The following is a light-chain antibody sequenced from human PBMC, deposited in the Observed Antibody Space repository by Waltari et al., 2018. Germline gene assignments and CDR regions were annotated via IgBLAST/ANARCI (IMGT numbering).Light chain of an antibody. CDR1: DSDVGAYDF. Sequence: QSALTQPASVSGSPGQSITISCSGNDSDVGAYDFVSWYQQHPGKAPHLIIYEVSNRPSGISNRCSASKSGTTASLAISGLQAEDEADYYCSSYTTSSAPGVFGTGTRVTVL. CDR3: SSYTTSSAPGV. J-gene: IGLJ1*01. V-gene: IGLV2-14*01. CDR2: EVS.